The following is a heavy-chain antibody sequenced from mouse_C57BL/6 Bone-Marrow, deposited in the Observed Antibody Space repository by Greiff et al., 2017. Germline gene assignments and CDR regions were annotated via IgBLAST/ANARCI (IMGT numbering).Heavy chain of an antibody. Sequence: QVQLQQSGAELARPGASVKLSCKASGYTFTSYGISWVKQRTGQGLEWIGEIYPRSGNTYYNEKFKGKATLTADKSSSTAYMQLRSLTSEDSADDFCASDDGDPLYGYAMDYWGQGTSVTVSS. CDR2: IYPRSGNT. J-gene: IGHJ4*01. CDR3: ASDDGDPLYGYAMDY. CDR1: GYTFTSYG. V-gene: IGHV1-81*01. D-gene: IGHD2-13*01.